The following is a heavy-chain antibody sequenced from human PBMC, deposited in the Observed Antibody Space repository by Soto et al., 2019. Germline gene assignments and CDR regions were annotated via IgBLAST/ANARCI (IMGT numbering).Heavy chain of an antibody. Sequence: ASVKVSCKASGYTFTSYYMHWVRQAPGQGLEWMGIINPSGGSTSYAQKFQGRVTMTRDTSTSTVYMELSSLRSEDTAVYYCARDRTNVVVVAATFYFDLWGRGTLVTVSS. CDR2: INPSGGST. CDR3: ARDRTNVVVVAATFYFDL. D-gene: IGHD2-15*01. CDR1: GYTFTSYY. J-gene: IGHJ2*01. V-gene: IGHV1-46*03.